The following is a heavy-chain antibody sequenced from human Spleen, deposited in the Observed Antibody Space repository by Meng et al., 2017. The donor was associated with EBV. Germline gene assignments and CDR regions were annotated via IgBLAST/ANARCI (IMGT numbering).Heavy chain of an antibody. D-gene: IGHD1-14*01. J-gene: IGHJ5*02. CDR1: GFIFSGYG. CDR3: AKDLSGRFDP. Sequence: QXQLVESGXGVVQPGXALSVSCAASGFIFSGYGFHWVRQAPGKGPEWVAIIPSDASHNKYYADSVKGRFTISRDNSKNTLYLQMNSLKIEDTAVYYCAKDLSGRFDPWGQGTLVTVSS. V-gene: IGHV3-30*18. CDR2: IPSDASHNK.